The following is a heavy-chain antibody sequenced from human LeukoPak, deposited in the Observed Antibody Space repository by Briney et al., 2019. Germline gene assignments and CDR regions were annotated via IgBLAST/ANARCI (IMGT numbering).Heavy chain of an antibody. V-gene: IGHV1-46*01. CDR1: GYTFTSYY. J-gene: IGHJ4*02. D-gene: IGHD1-26*01. Sequence: ASVKVSCKASGYTFTSYYIHWVRQAPGQGLEWMGIINPSGGSTTYAQKFQDRVTMTRDTSTSTVYMELDSLRSEATAVYNCARDGRRPVGNPRDFGYWGQGTLVTVSS. CDR3: ARDGRRPVGNPRDFGY. CDR2: INPSGGST.